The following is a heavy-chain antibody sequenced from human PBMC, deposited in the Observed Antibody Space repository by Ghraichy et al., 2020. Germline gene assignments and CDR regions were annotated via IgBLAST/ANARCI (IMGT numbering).Heavy chain of an antibody. J-gene: IGHJ3*02. CDR2: IYTSGST. Sequence: SETLSPTCTVSGGSISSYYWSWIRQPAGKGLEWIGRIYTSGSTNYNPSLKSRVTMSVDTSKNQFSLKLSSVTAADTAVYYCARVGEYYYDSSGYYYGAFDIWGQGTMVTVSS. D-gene: IGHD3-22*01. CDR3: ARVGEYYYDSSGYYYGAFDI. V-gene: IGHV4-4*07. CDR1: GGSISSYY.